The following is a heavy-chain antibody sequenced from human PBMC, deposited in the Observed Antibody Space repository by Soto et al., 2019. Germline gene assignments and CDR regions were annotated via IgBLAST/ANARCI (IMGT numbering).Heavy chain of an antibody. D-gene: IGHD3-10*01. Sequence: EVQLLESGGGLVQPGGSLRLSCAASGFTFKNYAMTWVRQAPGKGLEWISAISGGGDTTSYADSVKGRFTVSRDGSKNTLYLQMSSLRAEDTALYYCAKGRGGSGSLTPRVDFWGQGTLGTVSS. CDR3: AKGRGGSGSLTPRVDF. J-gene: IGHJ4*02. CDR2: ISGGGDTT. V-gene: IGHV3-23*01. CDR1: GFTFKNYA.